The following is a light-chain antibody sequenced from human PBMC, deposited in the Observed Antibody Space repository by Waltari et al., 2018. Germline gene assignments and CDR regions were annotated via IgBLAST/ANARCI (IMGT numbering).Light chain of an antibody. V-gene: IGLV2-14*01. J-gene: IGLJ3*02. CDR3: SSYTRRSYWV. CDR2: KVN. CDR1: SSDVGFYDF. Sequence: QSALTQPASVSGSPGQSITISCTGTSSDVGFYDFVSWSQQHPAKAPKVMIYKVNNRPSGVSNRFSGAQSANTASLTISGLQAEDEADYYCSSYTRRSYWVFGGGTQLTVL.